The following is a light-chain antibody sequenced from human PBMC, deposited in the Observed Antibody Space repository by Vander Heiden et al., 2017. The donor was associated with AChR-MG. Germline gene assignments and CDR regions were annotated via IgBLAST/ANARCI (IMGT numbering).Light chain of an antibody. CDR2: WAA. CDR1: RSILQPTTNQNH. J-gene: IGKJ1*01. V-gene: IGKV4-1*01. Sequence: DIVMTQSPDSLAVSLGERATITCKSSRSILQPTTNQNHLAWYQKKPGQPPKLLVSWAAARHSGVPDRFRDSGSGTDFPLTITSLQAEDVAVYFCHQYFETPETFGQGTQVAIK. CDR3: HQYFETPET.